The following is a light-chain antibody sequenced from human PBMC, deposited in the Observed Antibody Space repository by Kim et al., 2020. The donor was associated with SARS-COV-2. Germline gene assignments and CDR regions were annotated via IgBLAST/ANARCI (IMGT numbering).Light chain of an antibody. CDR1: QSVTSNS. CDR3: QQYANSPIT. Sequence: ENVLTKFQGTMSLPPGERGTLSCRASQSVTSNSLAWYQHKPGQAPRLLIYGASSRATGIPDRFSGSGSGTDFTLTISSLEPEDFAVYYCQQYANSPITFGQGTRLEIK. CDR2: GAS. V-gene: IGKV3-20*01. J-gene: IGKJ5*01.